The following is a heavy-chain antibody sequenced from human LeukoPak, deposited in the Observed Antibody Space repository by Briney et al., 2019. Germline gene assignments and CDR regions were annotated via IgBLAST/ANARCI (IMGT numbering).Heavy chain of an antibody. CDR1: GFTFSSYG. J-gene: IGHJ4*02. CDR3: VRVLDY. CDR2: IRYDGSNK. Sequence: GGSLRLSCAASGFTFSSYGMPWVRQAPGKGLEGVAFIRYDGSNKYYADSVKGRFTFSRDNAKNSLFLQMNSLRAEDTAVYYCVRVLDYWGQGTLVTVSS. V-gene: IGHV3-30*02.